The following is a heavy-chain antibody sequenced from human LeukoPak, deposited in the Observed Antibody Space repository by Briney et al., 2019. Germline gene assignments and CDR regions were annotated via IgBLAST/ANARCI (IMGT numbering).Heavy chain of an antibody. J-gene: IGHJ4*02. Sequence: PGGSLRLSCAASGFTFSSYAMHWVRQAPGKGLEWVAVISYDGTNKYYADSVKGRFIISRDNSKNTLYLQMNSLRAEDTAVYYCAEGGYDQDFDYWGQGSLVTVSS. V-gene: IGHV3-30-3*01. CDR2: ISYDGTNK. CDR3: AEGGYDQDFDY. CDR1: GFTFSSYA. D-gene: IGHD2-2*01.